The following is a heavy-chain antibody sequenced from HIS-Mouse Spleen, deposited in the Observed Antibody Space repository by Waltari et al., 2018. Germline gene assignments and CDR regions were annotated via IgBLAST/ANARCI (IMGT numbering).Heavy chain of an antibody. Sequence: QVQLQESGPGLVKPSETLSLTCTVSGYSISSGYYWGWIRQPPGKGLEWIGSIYHSGRTYYNPSLKSRGTISVDTSKNQFSLTLSSGTAADTAVYYCARADDFWSGSFDYWGQGTLVTVSS. CDR2: IYHSGRT. CDR3: ARADDFWSGSFDY. D-gene: IGHD3-3*01. CDR1: GYSISSGYY. V-gene: IGHV4-38-2*02. J-gene: IGHJ4*02.